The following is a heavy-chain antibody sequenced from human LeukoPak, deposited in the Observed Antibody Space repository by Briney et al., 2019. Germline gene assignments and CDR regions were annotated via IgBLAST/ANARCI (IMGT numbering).Heavy chain of an antibody. V-gene: IGHV3-21*01. CDR1: GFTFSSYS. CDR3: ARVYSTIFGVVRNWFDP. Sequence: PGGSLRLSCAASGFTFSSYSMNWVRQAPGKGLEWVSSISSSSSYIYYADSVKGRFTISRDNAKNSLYLQMNSLRAEDTAVYYCARVYSTIFGVVRNWFDPWGQGTLVTVSS. D-gene: IGHD3-3*01. J-gene: IGHJ5*02. CDR2: ISSSSSYI.